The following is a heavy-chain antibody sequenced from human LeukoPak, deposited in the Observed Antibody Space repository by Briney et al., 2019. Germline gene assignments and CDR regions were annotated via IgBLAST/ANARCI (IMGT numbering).Heavy chain of an antibody. Sequence: GGSLRLSCAASGFTVSSSYMNWVRQAPGKGLEWVSLIYSGGGTYYADSVKGRFTISRDSSKNTLYLQMNSLRAEDTAVYYCARNYYDSSAYYYFDYWGQGTLVTVSS. V-gene: IGHV3-66*01. J-gene: IGHJ4*02. CDR1: GFTVSSSY. CDR2: IYSGGGT. D-gene: IGHD3-22*01. CDR3: ARNYYDSSAYYYFDY.